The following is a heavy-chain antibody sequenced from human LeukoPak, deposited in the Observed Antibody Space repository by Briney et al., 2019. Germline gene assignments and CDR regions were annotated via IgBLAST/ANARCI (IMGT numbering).Heavy chain of an antibody. V-gene: IGHV3-48*04. CDR1: GFTISNYW. CDR2: IDSSGSTI. D-gene: IGHD3-3*01. Sequence: GGSLRLSCAASGFTISNYWMHWVRQAPGKGLEWISFIDSSGSTIYYADSVKGRFTISRDNAKKSLYLQMNSLRVEDTAVYYCARDGILEWLLGWGQGTLVTVSS. J-gene: IGHJ4*02. CDR3: ARDGILEWLLG.